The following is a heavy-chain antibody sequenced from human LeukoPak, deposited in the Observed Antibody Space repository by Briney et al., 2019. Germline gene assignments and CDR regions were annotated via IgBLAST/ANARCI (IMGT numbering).Heavy chain of an antibody. J-gene: IGHJ4*02. CDR1: GFTLSNHW. Sequence: PGGSLRLSCAASGFTLSNHWMNWVRQAPGKGLEWAANISPDGIDKYYVDSVRGRFTISRDNAKNSLYLQMSSLRAEDTAVYYCVRGSDSWGQGTLVTVPS. CDR3: VRGSDS. CDR2: ISPDGIDK. V-gene: IGHV3-7*01.